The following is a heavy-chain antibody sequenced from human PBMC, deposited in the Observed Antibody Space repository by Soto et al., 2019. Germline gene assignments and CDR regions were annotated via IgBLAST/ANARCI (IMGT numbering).Heavy chain of an antibody. J-gene: IGHJ4*02. V-gene: IGHV1-2*02. CDR3: ARNVDTCMPIFDF. D-gene: IGHD5-18*01. CDR2: FNPITGGT. CDR1: GYTFTSYY. Sequence: ASVKVSCKASGYTFTSYYIHWVRQAPGQGLEWMGWFNPITGGTNYAPKFQGRVTMTRVTSITTAYMELSRLRSDEAAVHYCARNVDTCMPIFDFWAQGTLVTVS.